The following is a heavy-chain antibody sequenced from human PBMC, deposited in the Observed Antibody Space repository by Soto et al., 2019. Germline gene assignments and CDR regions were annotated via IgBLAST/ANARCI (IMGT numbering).Heavy chain of an antibody. CDR1: GYTFTSYD. V-gene: IGHV1-8*01. J-gene: IGHJ5*02. CDR2: MNPNSGNT. Sequence: QVQLVQSGAEVKKPGASVKVSCKASGYTFTSYDINWVRQATGQGLEWMGWMNPNSGNTGYAQKFQGRVTMTRNTSISTAYMELSSLRSEETAVYYCARGRRGITIFGVVIKQNWFDPWGQGTLVTVSS. CDR3: ARGRRGITIFGVVIKQNWFDP. D-gene: IGHD3-3*01.